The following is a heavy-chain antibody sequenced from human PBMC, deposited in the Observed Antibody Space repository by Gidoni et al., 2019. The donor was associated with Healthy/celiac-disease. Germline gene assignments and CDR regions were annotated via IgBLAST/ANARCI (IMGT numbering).Heavy chain of an antibody. D-gene: IGHD3-22*01. CDR1: GFTVSSNY. J-gene: IGHJ4*02. CDR2: IYSGGST. V-gene: IGHV3-66*02. Sequence: EVQLVESGGGLVQPGGSLRLSCAASGFTVSSNYMSWVRQAPGKGLGGVSVIYSGGSTYDADSVKGRFTISRDNSKNTLYLQMNSLRAEDTAVYYCARRPWGYDSSGYYFDYWGQGTLVTVSS. CDR3: ARRPWGYDSSGYYFDY.